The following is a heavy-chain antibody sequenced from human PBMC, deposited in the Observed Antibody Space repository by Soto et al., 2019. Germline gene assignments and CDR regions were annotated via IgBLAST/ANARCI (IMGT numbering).Heavy chain of an antibody. D-gene: IGHD2-21*02. Sequence: PSETLSLTCTVSCGSITDYSWVWIRQPAGKGLEWIGRIFSSGSTNYNPSLKGRITMSLDTSKNQFPLKLNSATATDTAVYFCARDQGVVVTADNWFDPWGQGILVTVSS. J-gene: IGHJ5*02. V-gene: IGHV4-4*07. CDR1: CGSITDYS. CDR3: ARDQGVVVTADNWFDP. CDR2: IFSSGST.